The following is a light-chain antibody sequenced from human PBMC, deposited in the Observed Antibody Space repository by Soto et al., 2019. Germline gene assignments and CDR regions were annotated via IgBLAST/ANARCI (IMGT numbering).Light chain of an antibody. CDR3: QQLDSYPLT. CDR2: AAS. J-gene: IGKJ4*01. Sequence: IEVTQSPSSLAASLGDRVTITCRASQDISSYLAWYQQKPGKTPKLLIYAASTLQSGVPSRFSGSGSGTHFTLTIRSLQPEDFATYYCQQLDSYPLTFGGGTKVDIK. CDR1: QDISSY. V-gene: IGKV1-9*01.